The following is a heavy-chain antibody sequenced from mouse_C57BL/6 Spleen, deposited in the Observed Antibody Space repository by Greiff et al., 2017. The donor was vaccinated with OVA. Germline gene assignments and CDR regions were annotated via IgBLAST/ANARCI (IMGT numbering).Heavy chain of an antibody. D-gene: IGHD1-1*01. J-gene: IGHJ3*01. CDR1: GYTFTDYY. V-gene: IGHV1-26*01. Sequence: VQLQQSGPELVQPGASVKISCKASGYTFTDYYMNWVKQSHGKRLEWIGDINPNHGGPSYNQKFKGKATFTVDKSSSPAYMELSSLTSEISEVYYCARATGDPWFAYWGKGTLVTVSA. CDR2: INPNHGGP. CDR3: ARATGDPWFAY.